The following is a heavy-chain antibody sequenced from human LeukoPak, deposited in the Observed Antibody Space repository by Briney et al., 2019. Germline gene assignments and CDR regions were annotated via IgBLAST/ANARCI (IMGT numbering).Heavy chain of an antibody. J-gene: IGHJ4*02. CDR1: GFTFSIYW. Sequence: GGSLRLSCAASGFTFSIYWMSWVRQAPGKGLEWVANIKQDGSEKYYVDSVKGRFTISRDNAKNSLYLQMNSLRAEDTAVYYCARYCSGGSCYDYWGQGTLVTVSS. CDR3: ARYCSGGSCYDY. D-gene: IGHD2-15*01. V-gene: IGHV3-7*01. CDR2: IKQDGSEK.